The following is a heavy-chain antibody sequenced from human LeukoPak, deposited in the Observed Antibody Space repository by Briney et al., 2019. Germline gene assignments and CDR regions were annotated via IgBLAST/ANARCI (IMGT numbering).Heavy chain of an antibody. J-gene: IGHJ4*02. CDR1: GGSFSGYY. CDR3: ARESGYCSSTSCEGHY. V-gene: IGHV4-34*01. Sequence: SETLSLTCAVYGGSFSGYYWSWIRQPPGKGLEWIGEINHSGSTNYNPSLKSRVTISVDTSKNQFSLKLSSVTAAGTAVYYCARESGYCSSTSCEGHYWGQGTLVTVSS. CDR2: INHSGST. D-gene: IGHD2-2*03.